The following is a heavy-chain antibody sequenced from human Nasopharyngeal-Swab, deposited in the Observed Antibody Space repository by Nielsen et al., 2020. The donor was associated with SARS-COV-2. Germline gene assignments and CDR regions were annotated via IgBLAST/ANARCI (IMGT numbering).Heavy chain of an antibody. Sequence: GESLKISCAASGFTFTSYAMNWVRQAPGKGLEWVSGMSGTGDNTYYADSVKGRFTISRDNSKNTLYLQMNSLRAEDTAVYYCAKNRGYNYGAYDHWGQGTLVTVSS. CDR1: GFTFTSYA. V-gene: IGHV3-23*01. D-gene: IGHD5-18*01. CDR3: AKNRGYNYGAYDH. CDR2: MSGTGDNT. J-gene: IGHJ4*02.